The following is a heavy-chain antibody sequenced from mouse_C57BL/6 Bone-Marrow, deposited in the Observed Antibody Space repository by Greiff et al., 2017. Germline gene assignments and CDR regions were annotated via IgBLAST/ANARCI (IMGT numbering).Heavy chain of an antibody. CDR1: GYTFTSYW. Sequence: QVQLQQPGAELVKPGASVKLSCKASGYTFTSYWMHWVKQRPGQGLEWIGMIHPNSGSTNYNEKFKSKDTLTVDKSSSTAYMQLSSLTSEDSAVYYCAPYGSYWYFDVWGTGTTVTVSS. CDR3: APYGSYWYFDV. D-gene: IGHD1-1*02. V-gene: IGHV1-64*01. CDR2: IHPNSGST. J-gene: IGHJ1*03.